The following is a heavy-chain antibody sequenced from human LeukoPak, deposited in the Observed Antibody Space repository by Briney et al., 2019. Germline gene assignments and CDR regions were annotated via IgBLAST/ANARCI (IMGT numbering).Heavy chain of an antibody. Sequence: PGGSLRLSCAASGFTFSSFAMSWVRQAPGKGLEWVSAISGSGGSTYYADSVKGRFTISRDNSKNTLSLQMNSLRAEDAAVYYCAKEARIVTSGTEFDFWGQGTLVTVSS. J-gene: IGHJ4*02. CDR3: AKEARIVTSGTEFDF. D-gene: IGHD2-21*01. V-gene: IGHV3-23*01. CDR2: ISGSGGST. CDR1: GFTFSSFA.